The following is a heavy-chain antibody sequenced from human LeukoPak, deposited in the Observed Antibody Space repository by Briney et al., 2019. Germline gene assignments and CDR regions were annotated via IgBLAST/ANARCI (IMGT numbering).Heavy chain of an antibody. J-gene: IGHJ4*02. CDR1: GFTFSSYA. CDR3: ARFAVGATARVDY. V-gene: IGHV3-30*04. Sequence: GRPLRLSCAASGFTFSSYAMHWVRQAPGKGLEWVAVISYDGSNKYYADSVKGRFTISRDNSKNTLYLQMNSLRAEDTAVYYCARFAVGATARVDYWGQGTLVTVSS. CDR2: ISYDGSNK. D-gene: IGHD1-26*01.